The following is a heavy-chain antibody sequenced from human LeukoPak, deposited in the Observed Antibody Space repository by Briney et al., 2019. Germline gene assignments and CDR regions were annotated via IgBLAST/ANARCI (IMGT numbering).Heavy chain of an antibody. CDR1: GGSISSYY. CDR3: ARGGIAVGYYYHYGMDV. CDR2: IYYSGST. J-gene: IGHJ6*02. V-gene: IGHV4-59*01. D-gene: IGHD6-19*01. Sequence: SETLSLTCTVSGGSISSYYWSWIRQPPRKGLEWIGYIYYSGSTNYNPSLKSRVTISVDTSKNQFSLKLSSVTAADTAVYYCARGGIAVGYYYHYGMDVWGQGTTVTVSS.